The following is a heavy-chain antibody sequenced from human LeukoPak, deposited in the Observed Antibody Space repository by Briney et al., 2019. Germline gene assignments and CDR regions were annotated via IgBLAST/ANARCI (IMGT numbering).Heavy chain of an antibody. CDR2: ISYDGSNK. D-gene: IGHD6-19*01. Sequence: PGGSLRLSCAASGFTFSSYGMHWVRQAPGKGLEWVAVISYDGSNKYYADSVKGRFTISRDNPKNTLYLQMNSLRAEDTAVYYCAKDKVRYSSDYYFDYWGQGTLVTVSS. CDR1: GFTFSSYG. J-gene: IGHJ4*02. CDR3: AKDKVRYSSDYYFDY. V-gene: IGHV3-30*18.